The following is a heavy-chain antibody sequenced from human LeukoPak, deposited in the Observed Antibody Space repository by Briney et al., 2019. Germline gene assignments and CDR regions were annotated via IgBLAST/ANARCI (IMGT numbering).Heavy chain of an antibody. D-gene: IGHD1-1*01. J-gene: IGHJ4*02. Sequence: GGPLRLSCAASGFTFSSYAMHWVRQAPGKGLEWVAVISYDGSNKYYADSVKGRFTISRDNSKNTLYLQMNSLRAEDTAVYYCAKDQVWSTYYFDYWGQGTLVTVSS. CDR3: AKDQVWSTYYFDY. V-gene: IGHV3-30*04. CDR1: GFTFSSYA. CDR2: ISYDGSNK.